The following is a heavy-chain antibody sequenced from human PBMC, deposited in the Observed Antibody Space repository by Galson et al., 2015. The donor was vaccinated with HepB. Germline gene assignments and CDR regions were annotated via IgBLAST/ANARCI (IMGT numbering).Heavy chain of an antibody. D-gene: IGHD3/OR15-3a*01. J-gene: IGHJ6*02. CDR1: GFSFSSFW. CDR3: ARGASYYDWTGYPDEKYCGMDV. CDR2: ISRGGNTR. Sequence: SLRLSCATSGFSFSSFWMNWVRQVPGKGLLWVSRISRGGNTRNCADSVEGRFTISRDNANNALYLEMNSLRAEDTAVYYCARGASYYDWTGYPDEKYCGMDVWGQGTTVIVSS. V-gene: IGHV3-74*01.